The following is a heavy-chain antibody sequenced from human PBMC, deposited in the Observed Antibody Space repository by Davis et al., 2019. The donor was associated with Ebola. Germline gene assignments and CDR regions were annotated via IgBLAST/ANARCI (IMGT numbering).Heavy chain of an antibody. CDR2: IYYSGST. CDR3: ARVRYYGSGSPIDY. V-gene: IGHV4-39*01. D-gene: IGHD3-10*01. J-gene: IGHJ4*02. CDR1: GGSISSSSYY. Sequence: SETLSLTCTVSGGSISSSSYYWGWTRQPPGKGLEWIGSIYYSGSTYYNPSLKSRVTISVDTSKNQFSLKLSSVTAADTAVYYCARVRYYGSGSPIDYWGQGTLVTVSS.